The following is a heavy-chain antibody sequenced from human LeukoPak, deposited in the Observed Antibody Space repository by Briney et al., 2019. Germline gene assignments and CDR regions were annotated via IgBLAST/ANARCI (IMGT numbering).Heavy chain of an antibody. CDR1: GFTLSSYG. J-gene: IGHJ4*02. CDR2: ISTSSTYT. Sequence: GGSLRLSCTASGFTLSSYGMNWVRQAPGKGLEWVSYISTSSTYTYYADSVKGRFTNSRDNAKNSLHLQMNRLRAEDTAVYYCARAQGRGYSYGFPTQIDYWGQGTLVTVSS. CDR3: ARAQGRGYSYGFPTQIDY. V-gene: IGHV3-21*01. D-gene: IGHD5-18*01.